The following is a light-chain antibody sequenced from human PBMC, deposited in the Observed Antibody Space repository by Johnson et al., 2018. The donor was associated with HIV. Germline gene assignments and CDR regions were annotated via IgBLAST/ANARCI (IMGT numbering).Light chain of an antibody. J-gene: IGLJ1*01. CDR3: GTWDSSLSVYV. CDR1: SSNIGSNT. CDR2: RNN. V-gene: IGLV1-44*01. Sequence: QSVLTQSPSASGTPGQRVTISCSGSSSNIGSNTVNWYRQLPGTAPKLLIYRNNQRPSGVPDRFSGSKSGTSASLAISGLQAEDEADYYCGTWDSSLSVYVFGTGTKVTVL.